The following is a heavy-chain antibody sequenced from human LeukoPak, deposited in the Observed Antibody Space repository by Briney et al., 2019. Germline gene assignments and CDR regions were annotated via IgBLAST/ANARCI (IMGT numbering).Heavy chain of an antibody. CDR3: ARALVGAPRPNDAFDL. J-gene: IGHJ3*01. CDR2: INPSGGST. CDR1: GYTFTRYY. D-gene: IGHD1-26*01. Sequence: ASVKVSCKAPGYTFTRYYMHWVRQAPRQGLEWMGIINPSGGSTSYAQGFQGRVTMTRDTSTSTVYMELSSLRSEDTAVYYCARALVGAPRPNDAFDLWGQGTMVTVSS. V-gene: IGHV1-46*01.